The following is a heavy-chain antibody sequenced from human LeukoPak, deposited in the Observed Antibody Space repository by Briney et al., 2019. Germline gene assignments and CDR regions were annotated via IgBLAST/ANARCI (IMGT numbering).Heavy chain of an antibody. CDR2: IYYSGST. Sequence: PSETLSLTCSVSGYSISSGYYWGWIRQPPGKGLEWIGSIYYSGSTYHNPSLRSRVTISVDTSKNQFSLRLSSVTAADTAVYYCASLLGEYTYVYHWGQGTLVTVSS. D-gene: IGHD5-18*01. CDR3: ASLLGEYTYVYH. V-gene: IGHV4-38-2*01. J-gene: IGHJ5*02. CDR1: GYSISSGYY.